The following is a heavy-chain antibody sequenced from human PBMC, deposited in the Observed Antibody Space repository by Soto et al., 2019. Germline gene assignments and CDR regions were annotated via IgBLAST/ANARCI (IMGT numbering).Heavy chain of an antibody. CDR3: ARESEDLSPNFDY. J-gene: IGHJ4*02. Sequence: GSLRLSCAASGFTFTRYSMNWVRQAPGKGLEWVSSISSTTNYIYYADSMKGRFTVSRDNAKNSVYLEMNSLSAEDTAVYYCARESEDLSPNFDYSGQGTLVHVSS. CDR1: GFTFTRYS. CDR2: ISSTTNYI. V-gene: IGHV3-21*01.